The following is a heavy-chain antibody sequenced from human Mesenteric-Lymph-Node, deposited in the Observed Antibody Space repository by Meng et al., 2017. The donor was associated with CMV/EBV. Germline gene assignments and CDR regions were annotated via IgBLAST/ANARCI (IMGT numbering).Heavy chain of an antibody. V-gene: IGHV3-7*01. CDR2: LKQDGSEK. D-gene: IGHD3-10*01. J-gene: IGHJ6*02. CDR3: ARGDHYGSGSYFVYYYGMDV. Sequence: GESLKISCAASGFTFSSYWMSWVRQAPGKGLEWVANLKQDGSEKYYVDSVKGRFTISRDNAKNSLYLQMNSLRAEDTAVYYCARGDHYGSGSYFVYYYGMDVWGQGTTVTVSS. CDR1: GFTFSSYW.